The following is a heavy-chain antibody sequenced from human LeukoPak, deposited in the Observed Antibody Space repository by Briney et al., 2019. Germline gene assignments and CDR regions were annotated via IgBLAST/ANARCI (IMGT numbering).Heavy chain of an antibody. CDR2: ISGSGGST. CDR3: AKGSPSRRLWFGELLDY. J-gene: IGHJ4*02. Sequence: RTGGSLRLSCAASGFSFTTYWMSWVRQTPGKGLEWVSVISGSGGSTYYADSVKGRFTISRDNSKNTLYLQMNSLRAEDTAVYYCAKGSPSRRLWFGELLDYWGQGTLVTVSS. CDR1: GFSFTTYW. D-gene: IGHD3-10*01. V-gene: IGHV3-23*01.